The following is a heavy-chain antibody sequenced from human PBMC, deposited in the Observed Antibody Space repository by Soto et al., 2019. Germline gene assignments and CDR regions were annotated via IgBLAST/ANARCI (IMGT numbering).Heavy chain of an antibody. V-gene: IGHV3-7*01. CDR1: GFTFSSYW. Sequence: GGSLRLSCAASGFTFSSYWMSWVRQAPGKGLEWVANIKQDGSEKYYVDSVKGRFTISRDNAKNSLYLQMNSLRAEDTAVYYCARADYDSSGSDAFDIWGQGTMVTVSS. CDR3: ARADYDSSGSDAFDI. D-gene: IGHD3-22*01. J-gene: IGHJ3*02. CDR2: IKQDGSEK.